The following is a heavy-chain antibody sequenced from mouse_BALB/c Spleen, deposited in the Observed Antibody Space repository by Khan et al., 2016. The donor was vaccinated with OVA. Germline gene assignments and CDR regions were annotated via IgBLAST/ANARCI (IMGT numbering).Heavy chain of an antibody. Sequence: VQLQQSGGGLVQPGGSMKLSCVASGFAFSGYWMNWVRQSPEEGLEWVAEIRLKSNNYATLYAESVKGRFTMSRDDSKSTVYLQMNSLRAEDTGIYYCTRDYRDAMDYWGQGTSVTVSS. J-gene: IGHJ4*01. V-gene: IGHV6-6*02. D-gene: IGHD2-14*01. CDR1: GFAFSGYW. CDR3: TRDYRDAMDY. CDR2: IRLKSNNYAT.